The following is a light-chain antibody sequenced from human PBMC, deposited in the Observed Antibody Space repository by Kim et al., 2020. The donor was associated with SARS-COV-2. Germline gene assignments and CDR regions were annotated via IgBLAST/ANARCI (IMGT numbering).Light chain of an antibody. V-gene: IGLV2-11*01. CDR1: SSDVGGYNY. CDR2: DVT. CDR3: CSYAGGYPQVV. Sequence: QSALTQPRSVSGSPGQSVTISCTGTSSDVGGYNYVSWYQQHPGRAPKLMINDVTKRPSGVPDRFSGSKSGNTASLTISGLQAEDEADYYCCSYAGGYPQVVFGGGTQLTVL. J-gene: IGLJ3*02.